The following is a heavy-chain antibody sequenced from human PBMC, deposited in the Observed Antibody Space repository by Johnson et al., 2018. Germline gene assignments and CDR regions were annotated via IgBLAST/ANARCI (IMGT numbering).Heavy chain of an antibody. CDR3: ARSSTYDFWSGYYRGYHYYYMDV. CDR1: GFTLSNYW. D-gene: IGHD3-3*01. V-gene: IGHV3-7*01. J-gene: IGHJ6*03. CDR2: IKQDGSEK. Sequence: VQLVQSGGGLVQPGGSLRLSCAASGFTLSNYWMSWVRQAPGKGLEWVANIKQDGSEKYYVDSVKGRFTISRDNAKNSLYLQMNSLRAEDTAVYYCARSSTYDFWSGYYRGYHYYYMDVWGKGTTVTVSS.